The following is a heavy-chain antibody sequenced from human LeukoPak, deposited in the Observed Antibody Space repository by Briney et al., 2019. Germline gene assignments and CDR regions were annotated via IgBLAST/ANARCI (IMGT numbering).Heavy chain of an antibody. V-gene: IGHV3-23*01. J-gene: IGHJ4*02. CDR2: ISGSGGST. Sequence: GGSLRLSCAASGFTFDDYAMSWVRQAPGKGLEWVSAISGSGGSTYYADSVKGRFTISRDNSKNTLYLQMNSLRAEDTAVYYCAKDGGRSWDYGFDYWGQGTLVTVSS. CDR3: AKDGGRSWDYGFDY. D-gene: IGHD4/OR15-4a*01. CDR1: GFTFDDYA.